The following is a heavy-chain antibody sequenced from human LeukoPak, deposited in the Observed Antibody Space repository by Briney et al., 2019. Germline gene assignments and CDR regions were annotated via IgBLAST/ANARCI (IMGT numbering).Heavy chain of an antibody. CDR2: INYDNRTI. V-gene: IGHV3-48*01. J-gene: IGHJ6*03. CDR1: GLSFSNFA. Sequence: GGSLRLSCATSGLSFSNFAMNWVRQAPGKGLEWISYINYDNRTIYYADSVKGRFVISRDGAKNTVFLQLNSLRVEDTAVYYCARSVTNGNYYYYMDVWGKGTTVIVSS. CDR3: ARSVTNGNYYYYMDV.